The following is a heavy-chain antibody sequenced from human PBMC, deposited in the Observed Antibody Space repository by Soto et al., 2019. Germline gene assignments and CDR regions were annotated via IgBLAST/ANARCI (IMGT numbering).Heavy chain of an antibody. Sequence: HPGGSLRLSCAASGFTFSSYAMHWVRQAPGKGLEWVSGISGSGYSTDYADSVRGRFTISRDNSKNTLYLQMNSLRAEDTAIYSCAKDRFHVVVTATVFDPWGQGTLVTVS. D-gene: IGHD2-21*02. CDR1: GFTFSSYA. CDR3: AKDRFHVVVTATVFDP. J-gene: IGHJ5*02. CDR2: ISGSGYST. V-gene: IGHV3-23*01.